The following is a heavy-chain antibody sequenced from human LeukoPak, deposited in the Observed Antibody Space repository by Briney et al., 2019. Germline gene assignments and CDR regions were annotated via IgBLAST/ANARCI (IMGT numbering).Heavy chain of an antibody. V-gene: IGHV3-15*01. CDR2: VKRETEGRST. D-gene: IGHD7-27*01. CDR1: GLIFHDAW. Sequence: GGSLRLSCTASGLIFHDAWWVWVRQAPGKGLEWIARVKRETEGRSTDYAAPVRGRFVISRDDSKYMVQLQMSSLEIEDTGIYFCANEAWGKGDYWGQGTPVIIST. J-gene: IGHJ4*02. CDR3: ANEAWGKGDY.